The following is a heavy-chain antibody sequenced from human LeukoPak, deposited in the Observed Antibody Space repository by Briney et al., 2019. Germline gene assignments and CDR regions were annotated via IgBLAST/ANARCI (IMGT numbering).Heavy chain of an antibody. CDR3: ASLYITMITK. Sequence: PSETLSLTCAVYGGSFSGYYWSWIRQPPGKGLEWIGEINHSGSTNYNPSLKSRVTISVDTSKNQFSLKLSSVTAADTAVYYCASLYITMITKWGQGTLVTVSS. J-gene: IGHJ4*02. D-gene: IGHD3-22*01. V-gene: IGHV4-34*01. CDR2: INHSGST. CDR1: GGSFSGYY.